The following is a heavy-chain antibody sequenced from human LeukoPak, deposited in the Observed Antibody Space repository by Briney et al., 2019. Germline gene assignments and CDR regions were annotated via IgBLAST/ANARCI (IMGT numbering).Heavy chain of an antibody. J-gene: IGHJ3*02. Sequence: GGSLRLSCAASGFTVSSNYMSWVRQAPGKGLEWVSIIYTDDNTNYADSVKGRFTISRDKSKNTLYLQMNSLRAEDTAVYYCARDYYYGRAFDIWGQGTMVTVSS. D-gene: IGHD3-10*01. CDR1: GFTVSSNY. CDR3: ARDYYYGRAFDI. CDR2: IYTDDNT. V-gene: IGHV3-53*01.